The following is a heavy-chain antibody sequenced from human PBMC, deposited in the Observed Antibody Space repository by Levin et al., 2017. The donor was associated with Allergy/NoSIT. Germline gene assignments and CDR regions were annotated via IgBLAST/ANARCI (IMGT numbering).Heavy chain of an antibody. D-gene: IGHD5-24*01. Sequence: QTGGSLRLSCAASGFTFDDYTMHWVRQAPGKGLEWVSLISWDGGSTYYADSVKGRFTISRDNSKNSLYLQMNSLRTEDTALYYCASGDGYNYGYFDYWGQGTLVTVSS. J-gene: IGHJ4*02. CDR3: ASGDGYNYGYFDY. CDR1: GFTFDDYT. CDR2: ISWDGGST. V-gene: IGHV3-43*01.